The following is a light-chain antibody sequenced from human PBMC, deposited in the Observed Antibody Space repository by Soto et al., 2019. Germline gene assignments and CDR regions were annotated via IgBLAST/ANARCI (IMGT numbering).Light chain of an antibody. CDR2: GAS. CDR3: HQYYSAPWT. J-gene: IGKJ1*01. Sequence: EIVLTQSPGTLSLSPGERATLSCRASQSVSSSYLAWYQQKPGQAPRLLIYGASSRATGIPDRFSGSGSGTDFTLTISSLQAEDVAVYYCHQYYSAPWTFGQGTKVEIK. CDR1: QSVSSSY. V-gene: IGKV3-20*01.